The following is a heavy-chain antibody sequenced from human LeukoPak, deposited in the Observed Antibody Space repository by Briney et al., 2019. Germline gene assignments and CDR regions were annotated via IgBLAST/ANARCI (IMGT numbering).Heavy chain of an antibody. V-gene: IGHV4-38-2*02. D-gene: IGHD1-26*01. CDR1: GYSISSGYY. Sequence: PSETLSLTCTVSGYSISSGYYWGWIRQPPGKGLEWIGSIYHSGSTYYNPSLKSRVTISVDTSKNQFSLKLSSVTAADTALYYCARRGSYREVDYWGQGTLVTVSS. J-gene: IGHJ4*02. CDR2: IYHSGST. CDR3: ARRGSYREVDY.